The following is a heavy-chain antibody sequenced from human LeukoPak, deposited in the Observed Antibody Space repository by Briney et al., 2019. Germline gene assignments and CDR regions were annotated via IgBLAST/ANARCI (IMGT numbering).Heavy chain of an antibody. V-gene: IGHV1-69*04. Sequence: ASVKVSCKASGGTFSSYAISWVRQAPGQGLEWMGRIIPILGIANYAQKFQGRVTITADKSTSTAYMELSSLRSEDTAVYYCARALYYYGSGSYFEDYWGQGTLVTVSS. D-gene: IGHD3-10*01. CDR1: GGTFSSYA. J-gene: IGHJ4*02. CDR2: IIPILGIA. CDR3: ARALYYYGSGSYFEDY.